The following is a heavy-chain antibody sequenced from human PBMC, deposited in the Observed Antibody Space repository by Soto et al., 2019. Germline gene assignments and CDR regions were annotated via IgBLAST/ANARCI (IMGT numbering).Heavy chain of an antibody. CDR1: GGSIGGDS. Sequence: PSETLSLTCTVSGGSIGGDSWSWIRQSPGKGLDFIGYICHSGSTNYNPSLKSRVTISMDTSKNQFSLRLSSVTAADTAVYYCVRAGIVQVSYAMDVWGQGTTVTV. J-gene: IGHJ6*02. CDR3: VRAGIVQVSYAMDV. V-gene: IGHV4-59*01. CDR2: ICHSGST. D-gene: IGHD2-8*01.